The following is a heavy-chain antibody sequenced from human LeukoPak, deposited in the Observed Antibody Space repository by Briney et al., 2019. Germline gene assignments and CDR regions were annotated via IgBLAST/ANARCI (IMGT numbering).Heavy chain of an antibody. D-gene: IGHD6-19*01. CDR2: ISWNSGSI. V-gene: IGHV3-9*01. CDR1: GFTFDDYA. J-gene: IGHJ4*02. CDR3: AKEGAAVAEFDY. Sequence: GGSLRLSCAASGFTFDDYAMHWVRQAPGKGLEWVSGISWNSGSIGYADSVKGRFTISRDNAKNSLYLQTNSLRAEDTALYYCAKEGAAVAEFDYWGQGTLVTVSS.